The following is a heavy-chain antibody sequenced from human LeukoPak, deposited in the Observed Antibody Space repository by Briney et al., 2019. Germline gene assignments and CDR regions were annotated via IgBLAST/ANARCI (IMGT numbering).Heavy chain of an antibody. CDR1: GFTFSSYW. D-gene: IGHD3-22*01. CDR2: ISGSGGST. Sequence: GGSLRLSCAASGFTFSSYWMSWVRQAPGKGLEWVSAISGSGGSTYYADSVKGRFTISRDNSKNTLYLQMNSLRAEDTAVYYCAKDGTMIVVVTPSWFDPWGQGTLVTVSS. J-gene: IGHJ5*02. CDR3: AKDGTMIVVVTPSWFDP. V-gene: IGHV3-23*01.